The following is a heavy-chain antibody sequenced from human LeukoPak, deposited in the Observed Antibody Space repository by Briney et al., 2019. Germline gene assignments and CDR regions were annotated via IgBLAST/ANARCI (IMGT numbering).Heavy chain of an antibody. D-gene: IGHD6-6*01. V-gene: IGHV4-59*08. CDR2: IQNSAIYRAKI. J-gene: IGHJ6*02. CDR1: GGSIGSYY. Sequence: SETLSLTCVVSGGSIGSYYWTWIRQPPGKGLEWVGYIQNSAIYRAKIKSSPSLQSRVSLSIDSSKKEVSLTVSSVTAADTAVYYCARLSSTLYHSMAVWGPGTAVTVSS. CDR3: ARLSSTLYHSMAV.